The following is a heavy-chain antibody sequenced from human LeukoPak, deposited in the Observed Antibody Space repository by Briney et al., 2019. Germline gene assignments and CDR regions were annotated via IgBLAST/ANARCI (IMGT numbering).Heavy chain of an antibody. CDR1: GFTVRNYNY. V-gene: IGHV3-53*01. CDR3: ARGDWEK. CDR2: LYSGGIT. Sequence: PGGSLRLPCAASGFTVRNYNYVTWVRQAPGKGLEWVSVLYSGGITYYADSVKGRFSISRDDPKNTLFLQMNSLRVDDTAVYYCARGDWEKWGQGALVTVSS. J-gene: IGHJ4*02. D-gene: IGHD2-21*02.